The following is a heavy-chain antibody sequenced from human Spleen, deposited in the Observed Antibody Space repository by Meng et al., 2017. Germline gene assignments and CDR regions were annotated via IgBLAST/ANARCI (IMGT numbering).Heavy chain of an antibody. CDR3: GRDLFYYDSSGYSFTDVFDV. Sequence: ASVKVSCKDSDYTFSSYGISWVRQAPGQGGEWMGWISGQNGNTNYAQKFQGRVIMTKDTATSTAYMELRSLRSDDTAVYYCGRDLFYYDSSGYSFTDVFDVWGQGTMVTVSS. V-gene: IGHV1-18*01. CDR1: DYTFSSYG. CDR2: ISGQNGNT. D-gene: IGHD3-22*01. J-gene: IGHJ3*01.